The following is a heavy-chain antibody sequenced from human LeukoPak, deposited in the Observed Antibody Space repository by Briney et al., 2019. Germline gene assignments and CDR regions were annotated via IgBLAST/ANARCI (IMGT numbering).Heavy chain of an antibody. CDR2: MSYEGSHE. CDR3: AKDMGPSGLGSGWPFDY. CDR1: GFTFSSYA. V-gene: IGHV3-30*18. D-gene: IGHD6-19*01. Sequence: GGSLRLSCAASGFTFSSYAVHWVRQAPGKGLEWVAVMSYEGSHEYYADSVKGRFTISRDNSKNTVYLQMSSLTTEDTAVYYCAKDMGPSGLGSGWPFDYWGQGTLVTVSS. J-gene: IGHJ4*02.